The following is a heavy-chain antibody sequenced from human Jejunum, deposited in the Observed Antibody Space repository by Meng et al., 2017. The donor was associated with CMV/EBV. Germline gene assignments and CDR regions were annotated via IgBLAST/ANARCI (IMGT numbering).Heavy chain of an antibody. V-gene: IGHV4-59*01. D-gene: IGHD2-2*01. Sequence: VSSVSISRYFWSWIRQSPGKELKWIGYFYYDGTNYNPSLKSRATISVDTSKNQFSLQLSSVTAADTAVYYCARESTSRGKYYFDYWGQGTLVTVSS. CDR3: ARESTSRGKYYFDY. J-gene: IGHJ4*02. CDR1: SVSISRYF. CDR2: FYYDGT.